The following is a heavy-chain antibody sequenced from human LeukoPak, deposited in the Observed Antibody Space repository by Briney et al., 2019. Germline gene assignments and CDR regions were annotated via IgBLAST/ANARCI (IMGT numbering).Heavy chain of an antibody. J-gene: IGHJ4*02. CDR1: GFXVSTKR. Sequence: PGGSLRLSCAVSGFXVSTKRMSWVRQTPGKGLEWVAVIYDGGITSYADSVKGRFTIYRDTFQNTLYLQMNSLRAEDTALYYCARSMSTVASGSFDCWGQGTLVTVSS. V-gene: IGHV3-66*01. CDR2: IYDGGIT. D-gene: IGHD4-23*01. CDR3: ARSMSTVASGSFDC.